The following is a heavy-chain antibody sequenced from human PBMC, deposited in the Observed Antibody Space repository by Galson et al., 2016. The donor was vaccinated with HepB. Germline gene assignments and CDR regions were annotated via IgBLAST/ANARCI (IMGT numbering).Heavy chain of an antibody. J-gene: IGHJ6*03. CDR3: AGSSGRNMDV. V-gene: IGHV3-11*06. CDR2: ISSRSGYT. CDR1: GFSFSDYY. D-gene: IGHD3-10*01. Sequence: LRLSCAASGFSFSDYYMNWIRQAPGKGLEWVSYISSRSGYTSYADSVKGRFTISRDNAKNSLYLQMNSLRAEDTAVYYCAGSSGRNMDVWGKGTTVTVSS.